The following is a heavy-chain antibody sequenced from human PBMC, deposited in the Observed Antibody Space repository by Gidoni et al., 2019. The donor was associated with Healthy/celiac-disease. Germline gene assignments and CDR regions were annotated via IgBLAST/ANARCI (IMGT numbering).Heavy chain of an antibody. V-gene: IGHV1-2*02. Sequence: QVQLVQSGAEVKKPGASVKVSCKASGYTCTGYYMHWVRQAPGQGLEGMGWINPNSGGTNYAQKFQGRVTMTRDTSISTAYMELSRLRSDDTAVYYCARDITGNNYYYGMDVWGQGTTVTVSS. D-gene: IGHD1-20*01. J-gene: IGHJ6*02. CDR1: GYTCTGYY. CDR2: INPNSGGT. CDR3: ARDITGNNYYYGMDV.